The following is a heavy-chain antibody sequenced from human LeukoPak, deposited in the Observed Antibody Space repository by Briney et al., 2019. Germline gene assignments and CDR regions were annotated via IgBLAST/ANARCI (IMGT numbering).Heavy chain of an antibody. CDR2: ISFDGSNK. CDR1: GFTFSNYA. Sequence: GGSLRLSCAASGFTFSNYAMHWVRQAPGKGLEWAAVISFDGSNKFYADSVKGRFTISRDNSKNTLYLQMNSLRAEDTAVYYCARGQAYCSSTSCFSLFDYWGQGTLVTVSS. CDR3: ARGQAYCSSTSCFSLFDY. V-gene: IGHV3-30*04. D-gene: IGHD2-2*01. J-gene: IGHJ4*02.